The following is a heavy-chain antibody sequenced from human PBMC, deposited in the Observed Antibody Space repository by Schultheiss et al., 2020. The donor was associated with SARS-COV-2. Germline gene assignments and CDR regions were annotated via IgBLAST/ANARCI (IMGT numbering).Heavy chain of an antibody. CDR2: IYYSGST. CDR1: GGSFSGYY. V-gene: IGHV4-59*12. CDR3: ARGAFITMVRGVRSGFFDP. D-gene: IGHD3-10*01. Sequence: SETLSLTCAVYGGSFSGYYWSWIRQPPGKGLEWIGYIYYSGSTNYNPSLKSRVTISVDTSKNQFSLKLSSVTAADTAVYYCARGAFITMVRGVRSGFFDPWGQGTLVTVSS. J-gene: IGHJ5*02.